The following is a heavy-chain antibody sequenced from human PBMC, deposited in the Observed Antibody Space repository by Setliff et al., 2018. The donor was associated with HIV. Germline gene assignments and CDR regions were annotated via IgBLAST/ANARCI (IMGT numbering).Heavy chain of an antibody. D-gene: IGHD5-18*01. V-gene: IGHV4-34*01. CDR3: ARAMVTVDFYYYGLDV. CDR1: GGSFSDYY. Sequence: SETLSLTCAVYGGSFSDYYWSWIRQPPGKGLEWIGEINHSGSTNYNPSLKSRVTISVDTSKNQFSLKLSSVTAADTAVYDCARAMVTVDFYYYGLDVWGQGTTVTVSS. CDR2: INHSGST. J-gene: IGHJ6*02.